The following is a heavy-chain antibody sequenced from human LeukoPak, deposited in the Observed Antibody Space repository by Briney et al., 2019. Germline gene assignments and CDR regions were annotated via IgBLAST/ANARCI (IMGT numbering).Heavy chain of an antibody. V-gene: IGHV4-39*01. CDR2: IYYSGST. Sequence: SETLSLTCAVSGGSIRNSSFYWGWIRQPPGKGLEWIGSIYYSGSTYYNPSLKSRVTISVDTSKNQFSLKLSSVTAADTAVYYCARRQYSRGKEEDYWGQGTLVTVSS. CDR1: GGSIRNSSFY. CDR3: ARRQYSRGKEEDY. D-gene: IGHD3-10*01. J-gene: IGHJ4*02.